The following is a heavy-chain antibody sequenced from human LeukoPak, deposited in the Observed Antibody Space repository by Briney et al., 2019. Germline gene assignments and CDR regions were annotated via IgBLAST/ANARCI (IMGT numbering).Heavy chain of an antibody. D-gene: IGHD3-16*01. V-gene: IGHV1-69*05. CDR1: GGTFSSYA. Sequence: ASVKVSCKASGGTFSSYAISWVRQAPGQGLEWMGGIIPIFGTANYAQKFRGRVTITTDESTSTAYMELSSLRSEDTAVYYCASGGRGRSVPDAFDIWGQGTMVTVSS. CDR2: IIPIFGTA. J-gene: IGHJ3*02. CDR3: ASGGRGRSVPDAFDI.